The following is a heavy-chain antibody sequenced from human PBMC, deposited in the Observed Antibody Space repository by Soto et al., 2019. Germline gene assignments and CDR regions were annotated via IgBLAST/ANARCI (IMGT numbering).Heavy chain of an antibody. CDR1: GFTFSSYG. D-gene: IGHD6-6*01. CDR3: AKDIAARPHYYYGMDV. V-gene: IGHV3-30*18. CDR2: ISYDGSNK. J-gene: IGHJ6*02. Sequence: GGSLRLSCAASGFTFSSYGMHWVRQAPGKGLEWVAVISYDGSNKYYADSVKGRFTISRDNSKNTLYLQMNSLRAEDTAVYYCAKDIAARPHYYYGMDVWGQGTTVTVSS.